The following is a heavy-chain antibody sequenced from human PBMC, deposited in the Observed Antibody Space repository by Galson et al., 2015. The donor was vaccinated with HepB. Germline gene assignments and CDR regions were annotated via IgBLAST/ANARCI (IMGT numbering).Heavy chain of an antibody. CDR3: ARRAVADPNYYYYYYYMDV. V-gene: IGHV3-23*01. J-gene: IGHJ6*03. Sequence: SLRLSCAASGFTFSSYAMSWVRQAPGKGLEWVSAISGSGGSTYYADSVKGRFTISRDNSKNTLYLQMNSLRAEDTAVYYCARRAVADPNYYYYYYYMDVWGKGTTVTVSS. CDR2: ISGSGGST. CDR1: GFTFSSYA. D-gene: IGHD6-19*01.